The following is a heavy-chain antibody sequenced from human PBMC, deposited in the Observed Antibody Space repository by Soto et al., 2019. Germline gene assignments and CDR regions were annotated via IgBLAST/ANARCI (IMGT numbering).Heavy chain of an antibody. CDR3: ARGPLTTQDFWSGYHPHFDY. CDR1: GFTFSSYA. V-gene: IGHV3-30-3*01. CDR2: ISYDGSNK. Sequence: GSLRLSCAASGFTFSSYAMHWVRQAPGKGLEWVAVISYDGSNKYYADSVKGRFTISRVNSKNTLFLQMNSLRAEDTAVYYCARGPLTTQDFWSGYHPHFDYWGQGTLVTVSS. D-gene: IGHD3-3*01. J-gene: IGHJ4*02.